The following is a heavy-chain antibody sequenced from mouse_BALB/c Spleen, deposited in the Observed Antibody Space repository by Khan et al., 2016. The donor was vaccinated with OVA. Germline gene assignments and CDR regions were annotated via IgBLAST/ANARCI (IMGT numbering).Heavy chain of an antibody. J-gene: IGHJ2*01. Sequence: QQQQSGPELVKPGASVKVSCKASGYAFTSHNMFWVKQSHGKNLEWIGYIDPYNGYADYNQKFRGKATLTVDKSSSTVYMHLNSLTSEDSAVYYCARYPSSGYDYWGQGTTLTVSS. CDR3: ARYPSSGYDY. CDR2: IDPYNGYA. D-gene: IGHD3-1*01. V-gene: IGHV1S135*01. CDR1: GYAFTSHN.